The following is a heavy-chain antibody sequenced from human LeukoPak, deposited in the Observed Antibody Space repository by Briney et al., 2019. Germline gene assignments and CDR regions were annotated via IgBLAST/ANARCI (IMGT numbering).Heavy chain of an antibody. CDR2: IYYSGGT. Sequence: SETLSLTCTVSGGSISDYYWTWIRQPPGKGLEWIGYIYYSGGTNYNPSLKSRVTISVDTSKNQFSLKLSSVTAADTAVYYCAREGTMVRGVINPVYWGQGTLVTVSS. CDR3: AREGTMVRGVINPVY. V-gene: IGHV4-59*12. J-gene: IGHJ4*02. CDR1: GGSISDYY. D-gene: IGHD3-10*01.